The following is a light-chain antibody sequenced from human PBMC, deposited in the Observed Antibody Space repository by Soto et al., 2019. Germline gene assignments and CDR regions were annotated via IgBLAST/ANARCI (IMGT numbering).Light chain of an antibody. CDR2: AGS. CDR1: NNDIGNYDL. J-gene: IGLJ3*02. V-gene: IGLV2-23*01. CDR3: EAWDDSLNGPV. Sequence: QSALTQPASVSGSPGQSITISCSGTNNDIGNYDLVSWYQYHPDKAPKLIIYAGSKRPSGVSTRFSGSKSGNTASLTISGLQAEDEADYYCEAWDDSLNGPVFGGGTKLTVL.